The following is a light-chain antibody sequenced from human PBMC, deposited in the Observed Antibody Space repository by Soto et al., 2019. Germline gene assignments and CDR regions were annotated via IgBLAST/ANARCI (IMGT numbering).Light chain of an antibody. CDR3: QQRRSSIT. CDR1: QSVSSY. J-gene: IGKJ5*01. CDR2: DAS. Sequence: EIVLTQSPATLSLSPGERATLSCRASQSVSSYLAWYQQKPGQAPRLLIYDASNRATGIPARFSGSGSGTDFTLTVSSLEPEDSAVYYCQQRRSSITFGQGTRLEVK. V-gene: IGKV3-11*01.